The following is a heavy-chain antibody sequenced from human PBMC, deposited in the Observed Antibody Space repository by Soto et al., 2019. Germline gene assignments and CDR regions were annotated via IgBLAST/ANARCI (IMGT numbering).Heavy chain of an antibody. D-gene: IGHD1-26*01. J-gene: IGHJ4*02. CDR2: IKSKAYGGTK. Sequence: PGGSLRLSCTACGFTFGDYCISWVRQAPWKGLEWVGFIKSKAYGGTKQYAESVEGRFTISRDDSKSIAYLQMNSLKTDETAVYYCSTVDLGATGYWGQGTLVTVSS. V-gene: IGHV3-49*04. CDR3: STVDLGATGY. CDR1: GFTFGDYC.